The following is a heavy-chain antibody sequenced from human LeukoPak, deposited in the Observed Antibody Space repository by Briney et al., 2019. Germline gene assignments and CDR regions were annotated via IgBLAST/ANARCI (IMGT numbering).Heavy chain of an antibody. V-gene: IGHV1-18*01. CDR3: AREVYYCSSTSCPRYYGMDV. Sequence: ASVKVSCKASGYTFTNYGISWVRQAPGQGLEWMGWISAYNGNTNYAQKLQGRVTMTTDTSTSTAYMELRSLRSDDAAVYYCAREVYYCSSTSCPRYYGMDVWGQGTTVTVSS. D-gene: IGHD2-2*01. J-gene: IGHJ6*02. CDR1: GYTFTNYG. CDR2: ISAYNGNT.